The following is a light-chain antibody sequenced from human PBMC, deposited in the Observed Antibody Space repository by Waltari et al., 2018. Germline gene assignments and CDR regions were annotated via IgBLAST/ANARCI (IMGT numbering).Light chain of an antibody. CDR3: CSYAGHVE. V-gene: IGLV2-23*02. Sequence: QSALTQPASVSGSPGQSITISCTGTSSDVGSYNLVSWYQQHPGKAPKLMIYEVSKRPSGVSNRFSGSKSGNTASLTISGLQAEDEADYYCCSYAGHVEFGGGTKLTVL. J-gene: IGLJ2*01. CDR2: EVS. CDR1: SSDVGSYNL.